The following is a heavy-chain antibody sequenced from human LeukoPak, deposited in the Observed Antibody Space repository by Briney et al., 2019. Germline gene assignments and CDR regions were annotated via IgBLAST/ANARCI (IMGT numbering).Heavy chain of an antibody. J-gene: IGHJ4*02. Sequence: GGSLRPSCAASGFTLSSYATHWVRQAPGKGLEWVAVVSYDGSNKYNADSVLGRFTISRDNSKNTLYLQMNSLRPEDTAVYYCARGEGLGMVRGKYFDYWGQGTLVAVSS. V-gene: IGHV3-30*04. CDR1: GFTLSSYA. D-gene: IGHD3-10*01. CDR2: VSYDGSNK. CDR3: ARGEGLGMVRGKYFDY.